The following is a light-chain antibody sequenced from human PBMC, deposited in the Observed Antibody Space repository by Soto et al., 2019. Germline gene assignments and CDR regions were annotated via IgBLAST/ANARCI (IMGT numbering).Light chain of an antibody. J-gene: IGLJ1*01. CDR3: QSYDRSLSAYV. Sequence: QSVLTQPPSVSGAPGQRVTIFCTGGSSNIGAGYDVHWYQQLPGTAPKLLIYGNNNRPSGVPDRFSGSKSGASASLAITGLQAEDEADYYCQSYDRSLSAYVFGPGTKLTVL. CDR2: GNN. V-gene: IGLV1-40*01. CDR1: SSNIGAGYD.